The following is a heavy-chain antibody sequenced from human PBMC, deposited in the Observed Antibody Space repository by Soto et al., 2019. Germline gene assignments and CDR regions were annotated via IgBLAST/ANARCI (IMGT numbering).Heavy chain of an antibody. CDR3: ARDQIVVLVAHYYGMHV. Sequence: PGGSLRLSCAASGFTFSSYWMSWVRQAPGKGLEWVANIKQDGSEKYYVDSVKGRFTLSRDNAKNSQYLQMNSLRAEDTAVYYFARDQIVVLVAHYYGMHVLGQGTTVTVPS. J-gene: IGHJ6*02. V-gene: IGHV3-7*03. CDR2: IKQDGSEK. CDR1: GFTFSSYW. D-gene: IGHD2-15*01.